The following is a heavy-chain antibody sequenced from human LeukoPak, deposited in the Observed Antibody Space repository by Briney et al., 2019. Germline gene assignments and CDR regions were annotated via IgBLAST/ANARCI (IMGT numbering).Heavy chain of an antibody. J-gene: IGHJ4*02. CDR1: GFTFSSYA. V-gene: IGHV3-30*04. Sequence: GGSLRLSCAASGFTFSSYAMHWVRQAPGKGLEWVAVISYDGSNKYYADSVKGRFTISRDNSKNTLYLQMNSLRAEDTAVYYCARVFIDYWGQGTLVTVSS. CDR3: ARVFIDY. CDR2: ISYDGSNK.